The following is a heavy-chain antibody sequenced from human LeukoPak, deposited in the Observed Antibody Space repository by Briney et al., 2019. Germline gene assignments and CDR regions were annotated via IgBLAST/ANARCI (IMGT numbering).Heavy chain of an antibody. Sequence: MPSETLSLTCTVSGGSFSSTTYYWGWIRQPPGKGLEWIGSIYHSGSTYYNPSLKSRVTISVDTSKNQFSLKLSSVTAADTAVYYCARDDHRGTRQWLTPGYYFDYWGQGTLVTVSS. J-gene: IGHJ4*02. D-gene: IGHD6-19*01. CDR3: ARDDHRGTRQWLTPGYYFDY. CDR1: GGSFSSTTYY. V-gene: IGHV4-39*07. CDR2: IYHSGST.